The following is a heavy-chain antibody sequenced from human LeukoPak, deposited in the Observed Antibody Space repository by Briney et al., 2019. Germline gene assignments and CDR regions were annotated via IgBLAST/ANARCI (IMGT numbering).Heavy chain of an antibody. CDR2: IYSGGGT. CDR1: GFTVSNNY. V-gene: IGHV3-53*05. J-gene: IGHJ4*02. CDR3: ASGCSNYDSSGYCFEH. Sequence: GGSLRLSCAASGFTVSNNYMSWVCQAPGKGLEWVSVIYSGGGTYYADSVKGRFTISRDNSNYTLYLQMNSLRPEDTAVYYCASGCSNYDSSGYCFEHWGQGTLVTVSS. D-gene: IGHD3-22*01.